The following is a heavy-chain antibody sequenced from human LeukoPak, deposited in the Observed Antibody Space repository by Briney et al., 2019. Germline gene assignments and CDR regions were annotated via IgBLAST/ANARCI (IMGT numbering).Heavy chain of an antibody. CDR1: GGTFTSYA. D-gene: IGHD2-2*01. Sequence: SSVKVSCKASGGTFTSYAVHWVRQAPGQRLEWMGWINAGNGSTKYSQKFQGRVTITRDTSASTAYMELSSLRPEDTAVYYCARSVGVPAAYYYYGMDVWGKGTTVTVSS. V-gene: IGHV1-3*01. CDR2: INAGNGST. J-gene: IGHJ6*04. CDR3: ARSVGVPAAYYYYGMDV.